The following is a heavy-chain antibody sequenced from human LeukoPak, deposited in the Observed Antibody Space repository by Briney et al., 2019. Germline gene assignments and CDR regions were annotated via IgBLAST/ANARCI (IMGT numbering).Heavy chain of an antibody. CDR2: INHSGST. Sequence: SETLSLTCAVYGGSFSGYYWSWIRQPPGKGLEWIGEINHSGSTNYNPSLKSRVTISVDTSKNQFSLKLSSVTAADTAVYYCASSVVPAAPNDYYFDYWGQGTLVTVSS. D-gene: IGHD2-2*01. CDR3: ASSVVPAAPNDYYFDY. CDR1: GGSFSGYY. J-gene: IGHJ4*02. V-gene: IGHV4-34*01.